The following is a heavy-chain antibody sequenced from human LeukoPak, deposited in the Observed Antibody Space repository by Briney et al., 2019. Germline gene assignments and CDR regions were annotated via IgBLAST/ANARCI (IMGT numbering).Heavy chain of an antibody. D-gene: IGHD2-2*01. V-gene: IGHV3-21*01. CDR1: GFTFSSYS. J-gene: IGHJ4*02. CDR3: ARDDCSSTSCPDY. CDR2: ISSSSSYI. Sequence: PGGSLRLSCAASGFTFSSYSMNWVRQAPGKGLEWVSSISSSSSYIYYADSVKGRFTISRDNAKNSLYLQMNSLRAEDTAVYYCARDDCSSTSCPDYWGQGTLVTVSS.